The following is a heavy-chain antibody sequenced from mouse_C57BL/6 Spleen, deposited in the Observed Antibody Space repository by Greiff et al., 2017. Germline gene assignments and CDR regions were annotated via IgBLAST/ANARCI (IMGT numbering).Heavy chain of an antibody. V-gene: IGHV1-61*01. D-gene: IGHD2-2*01. CDR3: ARGGYNRRSGFDY. CDR2: IYPSDSDT. Sequence: QVQLQQSGAELVRPGSSVKLSCKASGYTFPSYWMDWVQQRPGQGLEWIGNIYPSDSDTHYNQKFKDKATLTVDKSSSTAYMQLSSLTSEDAAVYDCARGGYNRRSGFDYWGQGTTVTVAS. CDR1: GYTFPSYW. J-gene: IGHJ2*01.